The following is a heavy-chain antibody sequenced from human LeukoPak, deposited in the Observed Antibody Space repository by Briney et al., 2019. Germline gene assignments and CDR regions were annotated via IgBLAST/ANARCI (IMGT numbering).Heavy chain of an antibody. Sequence: GGSLRLSCAASGFTFSSYWMNWARQAPGKGREWVASINHNGNVNYYVDSVKGRFTIPRDNAKNSLYLQMSNLSAEGTAVYFCARGGGLDVWGQGATVTVSS. CDR3: ARGGGLDV. J-gene: IGHJ6*02. D-gene: IGHD3-10*01. CDR2: INHNGNVN. CDR1: GFTFSSYW. V-gene: IGHV3-7*03.